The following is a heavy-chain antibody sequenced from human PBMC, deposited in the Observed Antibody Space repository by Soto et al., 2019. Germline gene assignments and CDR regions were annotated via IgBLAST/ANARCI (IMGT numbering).Heavy chain of an antibody. CDR2: ISGSGGST. J-gene: IGHJ4*02. Sequence: VQLLESGGGLVQPGGSLRLSCAASGFTFSSYAMSWVRQAPGKGLEWVSAISGSGGSTYYADSVKGRFTISRDNSKNTLYLQMNSLRAEDTAVYYCAKESWDIVVVVAATPKYYFDYWGQGTLVTVSS. CDR1: GFTFSSYA. CDR3: AKESWDIVVVVAATPKYYFDY. D-gene: IGHD2-15*01. V-gene: IGHV3-23*01.